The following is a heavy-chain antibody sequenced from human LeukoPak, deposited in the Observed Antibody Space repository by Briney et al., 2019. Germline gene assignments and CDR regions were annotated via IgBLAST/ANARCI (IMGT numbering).Heavy chain of an antibody. D-gene: IGHD6-13*01. J-gene: IGHJ3*02. CDR3: ARASPRYSRRKDLDAFDI. Sequence: PSETLSLTCTVSGGSISSGGYYWSWIRQHPGKGLEWIGYIYYSGSTYYNPSLKSRVTISVDTSTNQFSLKLTSVRAAGTAVYYCARASPRYSRRKDLDAFDIWGQGKMVTVSS. V-gene: IGHV4-31*03. CDR2: IYYSGST. CDR1: GGSISSGGYY.